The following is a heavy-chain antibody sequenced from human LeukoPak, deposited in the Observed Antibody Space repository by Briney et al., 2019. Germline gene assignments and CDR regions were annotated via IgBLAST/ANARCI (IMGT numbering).Heavy chain of an antibody. D-gene: IGHD5-24*01. V-gene: IGHV4-59*08. CDR3: ARGAGAGYNLQPFDY. CDR1: GGSISSYY. CDR2: IYYSGST. Sequence: PSETLSLTCTVSGGSISSYYWSWIRQPPGKGLEWIGYIYYSGSTKYNPSLKSRVSISVDTSKNQFSLKLSSVTAADTAAYYCARGAGAGYNLQPFDYWGQGTLVTVSS. J-gene: IGHJ4*02.